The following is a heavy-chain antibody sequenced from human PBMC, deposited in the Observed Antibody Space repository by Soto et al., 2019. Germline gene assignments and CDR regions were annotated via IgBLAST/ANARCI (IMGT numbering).Heavy chain of an antibody. CDR1: GGSISSGGYY. V-gene: IGHV4-31*03. J-gene: IGHJ6*02. CDR3: ARGDYDGEFDGMDV. Sequence: QVQLQESGPGLVKPSHTLSLTCTVSGGSISSGGYYWSWIRQHPGKGLEWIGYIYYSGSTYYNPSLKSRVTISVDTSKNQFSLKLSSVTAADTAVYYCARGDYDGEFDGMDVWGQGTTVTVSS. CDR2: IYYSGST. D-gene: IGHD3-10*01.